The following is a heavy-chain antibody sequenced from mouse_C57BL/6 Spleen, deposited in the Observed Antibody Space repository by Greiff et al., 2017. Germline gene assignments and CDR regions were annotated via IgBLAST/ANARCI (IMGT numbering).Heavy chain of an antibody. CDR2: IYPGDGDT. D-gene: IGHD2-1*01. CDR3: DPYLLRYAMDY. CDR1: GYAFSSSW. J-gene: IGHJ4*01. Sequence: QVQLKQSGPELVKPGASVKISCKASGYAFSSSWMNWVKQRPGKGLEWIGRIYPGDGDTNYNGKFKGKATLTADKSSSPAYMQLSSLTSEDSAVYFCDPYLLRYAMDYWGQGTSVTVSS. V-gene: IGHV1-82*01.